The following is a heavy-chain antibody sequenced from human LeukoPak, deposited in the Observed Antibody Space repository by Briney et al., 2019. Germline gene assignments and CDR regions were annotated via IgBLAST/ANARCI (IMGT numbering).Heavy chain of an antibody. D-gene: IGHD6-19*01. CDR2: IWFDGSKE. Sequence: GGSLRLSCAASGFTFRTFGMHWVRQAPGKGPEWVAVIWFDGSKEYYKDFAKGRFTISRDNSKNTVYLQMNSLRAEDTAVYYCARYYSHTSDWSEGGLDQWGQGILVTVSS. J-gene: IGHJ4*02. CDR3: ARYYSHTSDWSEGGLDQ. CDR1: GFTFRTFG. V-gene: IGHV3-33*03.